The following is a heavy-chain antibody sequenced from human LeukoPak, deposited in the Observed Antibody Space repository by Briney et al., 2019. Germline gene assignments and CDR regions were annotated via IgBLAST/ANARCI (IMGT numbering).Heavy chain of an antibody. CDR3: ARLRGANY. V-gene: IGHV4-34*01. Sequence: SETLSLTCTVSGGSISSYYWSWIRQPPGKGLEWIGEINHSGSTNYNPSLKSRVTISVDTSKNQFSLKLSSVTAADTAVYYCARLRGANYWGQGTLVTVSS. D-gene: IGHD3-16*01. J-gene: IGHJ4*02. CDR1: GGSISSYY. CDR2: INHSGST.